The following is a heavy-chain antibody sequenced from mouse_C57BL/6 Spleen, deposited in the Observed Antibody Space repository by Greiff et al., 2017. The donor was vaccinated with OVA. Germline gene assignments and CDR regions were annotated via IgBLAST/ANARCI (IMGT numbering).Heavy chain of an antibody. J-gene: IGHJ2*01. V-gene: IGHV1-52*01. D-gene: IGHD2-1*01. CDR1: GYTFTSYW. CDR3: ASAGYGIRYFDV. Sequence: QVQLQQPGAELVRPGSSVKLSCKASGYTFTSYWMHWVKQRPIQGLEWIGNIDPSDSETHYNQKFKDKATLTVDKSSSTSYMQLSSLTSEDTAVYYCASAGYGIRYFDVWGQGTTLTVSS. CDR2: IDPSDSET.